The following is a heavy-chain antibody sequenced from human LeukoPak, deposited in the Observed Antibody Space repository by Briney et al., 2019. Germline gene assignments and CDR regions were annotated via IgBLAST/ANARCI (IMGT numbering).Heavy chain of an antibody. CDR3: ARDPRITIFGVVTYMDV. Sequence: ASVKVSCKASGYTFTAYYMHWVRQAPGQGLEWMGWINPNSGGTNYVQKFQGRVAMTTDTSIGTAYMELSRLRSDDTAVYYCARDPRITIFGVVTYMDVWGKGTTVTVSS. V-gene: IGHV1-2*02. J-gene: IGHJ6*03. D-gene: IGHD3-3*01. CDR2: INPNSGGT. CDR1: GYTFTAYY.